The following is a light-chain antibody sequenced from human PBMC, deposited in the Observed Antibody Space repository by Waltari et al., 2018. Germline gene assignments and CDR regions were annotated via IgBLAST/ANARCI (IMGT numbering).Light chain of an antibody. CDR3: QPYNSYSIM. CDR1: QGISDW. Sequence: DIQMTQSPSTLSASVGDRVTITCRASQGISDWLAWYQQKPGKAPKLLIYKASSLESGVPSRFSGSGSGTEFTLTISSLQPDDFATYYCQPYNSYSIMFGQGTRLEIK. J-gene: IGKJ5*01. CDR2: KAS. V-gene: IGKV1-5*03.